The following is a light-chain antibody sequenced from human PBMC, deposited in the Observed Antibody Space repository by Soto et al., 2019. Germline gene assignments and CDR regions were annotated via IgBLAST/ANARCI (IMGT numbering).Light chain of an antibody. CDR3: LQYNTYPWT. CDR2: DAS. CDR1: QSVSSY. V-gene: IGKV3-11*01. J-gene: IGKJ1*01. Sequence: EIVLTQSPATLSLSPGERATLSCRASQSVSSYLAWYQQKPGQAPRLLIYDASNRATGIPARFSGSGSGTDFTLTISSLEPDDFATYYCLQYNTYPWTFGQGTKVDIK.